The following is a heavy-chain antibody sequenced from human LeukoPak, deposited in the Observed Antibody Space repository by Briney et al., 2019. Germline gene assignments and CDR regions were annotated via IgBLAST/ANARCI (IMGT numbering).Heavy chain of an antibody. CDR2: IYYSGST. D-gene: IGHD3-3*01. CDR1: GGSISSSSYY. J-gene: IGHJ4*02. CDR3: ARQIGRFLEWSKYYFDY. V-gene: IGHV4-39*01. Sequence: ASETLSLTCTVSGGSISSSSYYWGWIRQPPGKGLEWIGSIYYSGSTYYNPSLKSRVTISVDTSKNQFSLKLSSVTAADTAVYYCARQIGRFLEWSKYYFDYWGQGTLVAVSS.